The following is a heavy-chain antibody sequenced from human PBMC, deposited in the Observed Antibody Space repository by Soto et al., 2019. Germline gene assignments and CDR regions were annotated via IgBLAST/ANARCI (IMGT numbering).Heavy chain of an antibody. J-gene: IGHJ4*02. CDR3: ARSGPLGLMIDY. V-gene: IGHV4-31*03. D-gene: IGHD3-10*01. CDR2: IYYSGST. CDR1: GGSISSGGYY. Sequence: QVQLQESGPGLVKPSQTLSLTCTVSGGSISSGGYYWSWIRQHPGKGLEWIGYIYYSGSTYYNPSFKRRVTISVDTSKNQFSLKLSSVTAADTAVYYCARSGPLGLMIDYWGQGTLVTVSS.